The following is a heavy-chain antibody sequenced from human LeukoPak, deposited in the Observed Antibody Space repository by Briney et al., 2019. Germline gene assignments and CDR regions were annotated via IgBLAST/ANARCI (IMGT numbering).Heavy chain of an antibody. CDR2: IYYSGST. CDR1: GGSISSSSYY. CDR3: ARPSGYTPDAFDI. J-gene: IGHJ3*02. V-gene: IGHV4-39*01. Sequence: PSETLSLTCTVSGGSISSSSYYWGWIRPPPGQGLVWIGSIYYSGSTYYNPSLKSRVTISVDTSKNQFSPKLSSVTAADTAVYYCARPSGYTPDAFDIWGQGTMVTVSS. D-gene: IGHD3-3*01.